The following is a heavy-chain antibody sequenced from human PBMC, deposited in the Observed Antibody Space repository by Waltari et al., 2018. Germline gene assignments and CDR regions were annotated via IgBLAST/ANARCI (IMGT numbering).Heavy chain of an antibody. CDR1: GGSFSGYY. J-gene: IGHJ5*02. CDR2: INHSGST. V-gene: IGHV4-34*01. CDR3: ARLLLWFGEPVP. Sequence: QVQLQQWGAGLLKPSETLSLTCAVYGGSFSGYYWSWTRQPPGKGLEWIGEINHSGSTNYNPSLKSRVTISVDTSKNQFSLKLSSVTAADTAVYYCARLLLWFGEPVPWGQGTLVTVSS. D-gene: IGHD3-10*01.